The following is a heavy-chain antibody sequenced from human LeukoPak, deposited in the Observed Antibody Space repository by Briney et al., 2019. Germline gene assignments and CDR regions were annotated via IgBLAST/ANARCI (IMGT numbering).Heavy chain of an antibody. CDR1: GGSISNYF. J-gene: IGHJ6*03. CDR2: VYYSDST. Sequence: PSETLSLTCTVSGGSISNYFWSWIRQPPGKGLECIGYVYYSDSTNYNPSLKSRVTVSVDTSKNQFSLKLTSVTAADTAVYYCARFPGSAEYRHYYYMDVWGKGTTVTVSS. D-gene: IGHD2-15*01. CDR3: ARFPGSAEYRHYYYMDV. V-gene: IGHV4-59*01.